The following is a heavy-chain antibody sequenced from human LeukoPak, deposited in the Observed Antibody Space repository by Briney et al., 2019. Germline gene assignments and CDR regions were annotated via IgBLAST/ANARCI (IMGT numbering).Heavy chain of an antibody. Sequence: SETLSLTCTVSGGSISSRSYYWGWIRQPPGKGLEWIGSVYYSGSTYYNPSLQSRVTISVDTSKNQFSLNLSSVAAADTAVYYCARDERSDTSGWHLGYWGQGTLVTVSS. CDR1: GGSISSRSYY. CDR3: ARDERSDTSGWHLGY. D-gene: IGHD6-19*01. J-gene: IGHJ4*02. CDR2: VYYSGST. V-gene: IGHV4-39*07.